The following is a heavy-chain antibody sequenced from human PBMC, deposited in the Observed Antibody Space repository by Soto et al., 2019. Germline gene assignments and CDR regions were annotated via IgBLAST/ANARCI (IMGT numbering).Heavy chain of an antibody. CDR2: IIPILGIA. V-gene: IGHV1-69*02. Sequence: SVKVSCKASGGTFSSYTISWVRQAPGQGLEWMGRIIPILGIANYAQKFQGRVTITADKSTSTAYMELSSLRSEDTAVYYCARARKGIVVDVYFDYWGQGTLVTVSS. D-gene: IGHD3-22*01. CDR3: ARARKGIVVDVYFDY. CDR1: GGTFSSYT. J-gene: IGHJ4*02.